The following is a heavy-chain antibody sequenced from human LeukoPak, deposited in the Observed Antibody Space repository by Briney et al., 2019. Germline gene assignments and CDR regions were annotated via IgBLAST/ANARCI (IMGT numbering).Heavy chain of an antibody. D-gene: IGHD6-13*01. CDR1: GFTFGDCA. J-gene: IGHJ2*01. V-gene: IGHV3-49*03. Sequence: GGSLRLSCTASGFTFGDCAMSWFRQAPGKGLEWVGFIRNKAYGGTTKYAASVKGRFTISRDDSKSIAYLQMNSLKTEDTAVYYCTRAFIAAAGTGEWYFDLWGRGTLVTVSS. CDR3: TRAFIAAAGTGEWYFDL. CDR2: IRNKAYGGTT.